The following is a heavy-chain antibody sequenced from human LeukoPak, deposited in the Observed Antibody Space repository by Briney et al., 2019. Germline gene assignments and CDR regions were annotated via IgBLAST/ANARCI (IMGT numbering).Heavy chain of an antibody. CDR1: GYTFTGYY. CDR3: ARVAIAEWDQTAPYFDY. J-gene: IGHJ4*02. CDR2: INLNSGGT. Sequence: ASVKVSCKASGYTFTGYYMRWVRQAPGQGLEWMGWINLNSGGTNYAQKFQGRVTMTRDTSISTAYMELSRLRSDDTAVYYCARVAIAEWDQTAPYFDYWGQGTLVTVSS. D-gene: IGHD1-26*01. V-gene: IGHV1-2*02.